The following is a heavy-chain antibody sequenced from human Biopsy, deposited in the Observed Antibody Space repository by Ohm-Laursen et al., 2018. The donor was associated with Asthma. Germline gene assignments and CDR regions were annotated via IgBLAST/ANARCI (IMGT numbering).Heavy chain of an antibody. J-gene: IGHJ6*02. CDR3: ARGPELDV. V-gene: IGHV4-34*01. CDR2: TNERGVT. Sequence: GTLSLTCYVYPGSFSGFFWTWIRQSPGKGLEWIGETNERGVTNNNPSLKSRVIISIDTYWNRVSLKLTSVTAADTAVYYCARGPELDVWGQGTTVTVSS. CDR1: PGSFSGFF.